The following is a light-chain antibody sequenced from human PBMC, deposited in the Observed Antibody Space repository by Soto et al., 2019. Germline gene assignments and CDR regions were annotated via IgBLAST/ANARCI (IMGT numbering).Light chain of an antibody. CDR2: DAS. CDR1: QGISSC. J-gene: IGKJ3*01. CDR3: QHYNSYPFT. V-gene: IGKV1-5*01. Sequence: DIEMTQSPSTLSASVGERVTITCRASQGISSCLAWYQQRPGEAPKVLIYDASSLETGVPSRFSGSGSETEFTLTISSLQPDDFATYYCQHYNSYPFTFGPGTKVDIK.